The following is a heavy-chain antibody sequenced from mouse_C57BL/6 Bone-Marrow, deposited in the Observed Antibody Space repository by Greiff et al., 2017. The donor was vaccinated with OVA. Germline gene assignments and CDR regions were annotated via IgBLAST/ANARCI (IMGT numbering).Heavy chain of an antibody. V-gene: IGHV1-82*01. J-gene: IGHJ2*01. CDR1: GYAFSSSW. Sequence: VQLQQSGPELVKPGASVKISCKASGYAFSSSWMNWVKQRPGKGLEWIGRIYPGDGDTNYNGKFKGKATLTADKSSSTAYMQLSSLTSEDSAVYFCARSYYYGSSYVYYFDYWGQGTTLTVSA. D-gene: IGHD1-1*01. CDR2: IYPGDGDT. CDR3: ARSYYYGSSYVYYFDY.